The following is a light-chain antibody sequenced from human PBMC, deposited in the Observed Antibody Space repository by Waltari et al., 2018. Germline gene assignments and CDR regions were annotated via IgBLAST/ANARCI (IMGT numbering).Light chain of an antibody. CDR2: DAS. V-gene: IGKV1-39*01. CDR3: QQSYSTPPLT. J-gene: IGKJ4*01. CDR1: QSISKA. Sequence: DIQLTQSPSSLSAAVGDRVTITCRASQSISKALNWYQQKPGRAPKALIFDASSLQSGVPARFTGRGSGTDFTLTINSLQPEDFATYYCQQSYSTPPLTFGGGTKVEIK.